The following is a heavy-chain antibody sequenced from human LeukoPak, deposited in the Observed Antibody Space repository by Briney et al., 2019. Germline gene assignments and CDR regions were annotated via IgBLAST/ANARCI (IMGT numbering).Heavy chain of an antibody. CDR1: GFTFSSYA. J-gene: IGHJ4*02. V-gene: IGHV3-64D*06. CDR3: VKDWSYYFDY. D-gene: IGHD1-26*01. CDR2: ISSNGGST. Sequence: GASLRLSCAASGFTFSSYAMSWVRQAPGKGLEYVSAISSNGGSTYYADSVKGRFTISRDNSKNTLYLQMSSLRAEDTAVYYCVKDWSYYFDYWGQGTLVTVSS.